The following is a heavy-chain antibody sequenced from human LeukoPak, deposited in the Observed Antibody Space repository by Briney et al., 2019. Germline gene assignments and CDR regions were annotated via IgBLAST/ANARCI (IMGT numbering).Heavy chain of an antibody. D-gene: IGHD3-22*01. Sequence: GRSLRLSCAASGFTFSSYGMHWVRQAPGKGLEWVAVISYDGSNKYYADSVKGRFTISRDNSKNTLYLQMNGLRAEDTAVYYCAKPRYYDSSGYPRFGRGPIDYWGQGTLVTVSS. CDR1: GFTFSSYG. CDR2: ISYDGSNK. V-gene: IGHV3-30*18. J-gene: IGHJ4*02. CDR3: AKPRYYDSSGYPRFGRGPIDY.